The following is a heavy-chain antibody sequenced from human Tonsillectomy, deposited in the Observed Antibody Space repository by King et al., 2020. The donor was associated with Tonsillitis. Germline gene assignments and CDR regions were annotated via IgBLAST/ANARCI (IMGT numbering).Heavy chain of an antibody. J-gene: IGHJ6*03. D-gene: IGHD3-16*02. CDR2: ISSSSTDL. Sequence: VQLVESGGGLVKPGGSLRLSCAASEFTFSSYTMNWVRQAPGKGLEWVSSISSSSTDLYHADSVKGRFTISRDNAKNSLFLQMNSLRAEDTAVYYCAGGYDYVWGSYRPYYMDVWGKGTTVTVSS. V-gene: IGHV3-21*01. CDR3: AGGYDYVWGSYRPYYMDV. CDR1: EFTFSSYT.